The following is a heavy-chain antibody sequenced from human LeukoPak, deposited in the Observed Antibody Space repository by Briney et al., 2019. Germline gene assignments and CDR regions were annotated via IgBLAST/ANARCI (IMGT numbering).Heavy chain of an antibody. CDR1: GGSISSYY. CDR2: IYYSGST. V-gene: IGHV4-59*01. J-gene: IGHJ4*02. D-gene: IGHD3-22*01. CDR3: AREVAQYYDSSGYYWRYFDY. Sequence: SETLSLTSTVSGGSISSYYWSWIRQAPGKGLEWIGYIYYSGSTNYNPSLKSRVTISVDTSKNQFSLKLSSVTAADTAVYYCAREVAQYYDSSGYYWRYFDYWGQGTLVTVSS.